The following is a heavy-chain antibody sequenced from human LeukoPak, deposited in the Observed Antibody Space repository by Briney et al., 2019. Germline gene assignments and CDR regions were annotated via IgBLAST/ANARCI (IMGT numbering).Heavy chain of an antibody. CDR2: VSGSAVRT. Sequence: GGSLRLSCTASGFIFSQYGMSWVRQGPGKGLEWVSTVSGSAVRTHYADSLKGRFTISRDNSKDTLYLQMNSLRAEDTAVYYCAKDRRRFSGYDPYDAFDIWGQGTMVTVSS. D-gene: IGHD5-12*01. J-gene: IGHJ3*02. CDR1: GFIFSQYG. CDR3: AKDRRRFSGYDPYDAFDI. V-gene: IGHV3-23*01.